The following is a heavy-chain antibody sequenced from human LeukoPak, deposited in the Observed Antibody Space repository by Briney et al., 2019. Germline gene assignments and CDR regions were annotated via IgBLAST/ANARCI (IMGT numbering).Heavy chain of an antibody. CDR2: ISGSGGST. D-gene: IGHD3-10*01. V-gene: IGHV3-23*01. J-gene: IGHJ4*02. CDR1: GFTFSSYA. Sequence: GGSLRLSCAASGFTFSSYAMGWVRQAPGKGLEWVSAISGSGGSTYYADSVKGRFTISRDNSKNTLYLQMNSLRAGDTAVYYCAKNMRNLKRELLWFGELSFDYWGQGTLVTVSS. CDR3: AKNMRNLKRELLWFGELSFDY.